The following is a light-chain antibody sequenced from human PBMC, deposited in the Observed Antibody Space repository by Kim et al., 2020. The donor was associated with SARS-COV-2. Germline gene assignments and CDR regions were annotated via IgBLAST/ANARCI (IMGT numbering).Light chain of an antibody. J-gene: IGKJ4*01. V-gene: IGKV1-6*01. CDR3: LQDYTYPALP. Sequence: AIQMTQSPSSLSASVGDRVTITCRASQDIRSALGWYQQKPGKAPKLLMYAASSLPSGVPSRFSGSGSGTDFTLTISSLQPEDFATYYCLQDYTYPALPFGGGTKVDIK. CDR2: AAS. CDR1: QDIRSA.